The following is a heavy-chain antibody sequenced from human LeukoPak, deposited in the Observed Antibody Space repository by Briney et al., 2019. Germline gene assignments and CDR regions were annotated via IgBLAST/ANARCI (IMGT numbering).Heavy chain of an antibody. Sequence: GGSLRLSCAASGLIFSTYSMNWVRQAPGKGLEWVSYISCSSSHIYYADSVKGRLPISRDNAKNSLYLQIYSLRAQDTAVYYCARDTRFGALYDSSYHGMDVWGKGTTVTVSS. CDR2: ISCSSSHI. D-gene: IGHD3-10*01. J-gene: IGHJ6*04. CDR3: ARDTRFGALYDSSYHGMDV. V-gene: IGHV3-21*01. CDR1: GLIFSTYS.